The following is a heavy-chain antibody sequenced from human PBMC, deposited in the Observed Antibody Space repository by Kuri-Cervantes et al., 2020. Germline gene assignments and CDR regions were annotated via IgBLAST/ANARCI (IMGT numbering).Heavy chain of an antibody. V-gene: IGHV2-5*02. Sequence: SGPTLVKPTQTLTLTCTFSGFSLSTSGVGVGWIRQPPGKALEWLALIYWDDDKRYSPSLKSRLTITKDTSKNQVVLTMTNMDPVDTATYYRAHSSLYYGSGEYGYFDYWGQGTLVTVSS. J-gene: IGHJ4*02. D-gene: IGHD3-10*01. CDR3: AHSSLYYGSGEYGYFDY. CDR1: GFSLSTSGVG. CDR2: IYWDDDK.